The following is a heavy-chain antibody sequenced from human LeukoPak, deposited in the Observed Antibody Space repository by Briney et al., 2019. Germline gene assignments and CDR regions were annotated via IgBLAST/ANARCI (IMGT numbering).Heavy chain of an antibody. D-gene: IGHD1-26*01. V-gene: IGHV1-69*13. Sequence: ASVKVSCKASGGTFSSYAISWVRQAPGQGLEWMGGIIPIFGTANYAQKFQGRVTITADESTSTAYMELSSLRSEDTAVYYCARDKVLIVGATLFDYWGQGTLVTVSS. CDR1: GGTFSSYA. CDR3: ARDKVLIVGATLFDY. J-gene: IGHJ4*02. CDR2: IIPIFGTA.